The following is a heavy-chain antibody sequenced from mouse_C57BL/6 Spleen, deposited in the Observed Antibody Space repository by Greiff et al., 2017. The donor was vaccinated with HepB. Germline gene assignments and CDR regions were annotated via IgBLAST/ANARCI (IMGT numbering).Heavy chain of an antibody. CDR2: INPNNGGT. CDR3: ARWRSNYGNWYFDV. Sequence: EVQLQQSGPELVKPGASVKIPCKASGYTFTDYNMDWVKQSHGKSLEWIGDINPNNGGTIYNQKFKGKATLTVDKSSSTAYMELRSLTSEDTAVYYCARWRSNYGNWYFDVWGTGTTVTVSS. CDR1: GYTFTDYN. D-gene: IGHD2-5*01. J-gene: IGHJ1*03. V-gene: IGHV1-18*01.